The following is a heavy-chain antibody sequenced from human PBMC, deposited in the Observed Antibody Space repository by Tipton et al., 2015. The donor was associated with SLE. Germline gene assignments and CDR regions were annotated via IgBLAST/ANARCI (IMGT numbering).Heavy chain of an antibody. V-gene: IGHV3-11*06. D-gene: IGHD1-26*01. CDR1: GFTFSDYY. J-gene: IGHJ4*02. CDR2: ISSSSSYT. CDR3: AKGGVGATLDY. Sequence: SLRLSCAASGFTFSDYYMSWIRQAPGKGLEWVSYISSSSSYTNYADSVKGRFTISRDNAKNSLYLQMNSLRAEDTAVYYCAKGGVGATLDYWGQGTLVTVSS.